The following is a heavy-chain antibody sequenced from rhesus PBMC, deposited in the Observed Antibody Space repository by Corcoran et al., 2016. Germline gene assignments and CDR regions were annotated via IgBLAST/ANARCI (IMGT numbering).Heavy chain of an antibody. CDR2: IRSGGTT. J-gene: IGHJ2*01. Sequence: QVQLQQWGEGLVKPSETLSLTCAVYGGSISSNYWSWIRQPPRQGLEWIGRIRSGGTTNYNPSLKSRVTSSIDTSKNQFSLKLSSVTAADTAVYYCARGLEPSWGYWYFDLWGPGTPITISS. CDR1: GGSISSNY. CDR3: ARGLEPSWGYWYFDL. D-gene: IGHD1-1*01. V-gene: IGHV4-160*01.